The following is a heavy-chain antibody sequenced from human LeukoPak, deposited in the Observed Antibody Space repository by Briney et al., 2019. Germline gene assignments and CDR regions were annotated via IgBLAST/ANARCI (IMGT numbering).Heavy chain of an antibody. J-gene: IGHJ4*02. CDR3: ASSGYCSGGSCYYFDY. CDR2: INHSGST. D-gene: IGHD2-15*01. V-gene: IGHV4-34*01. CDR1: GFTFSSYA. Sequence: GSLRLSCAVSGFTFSSYAMSWVRQAPGKGLEWIGEINHSGSTNYNPSLKSRVTISVDTSKNQFSLKLSSVTAADTAVYYCASSGYCSGGSCYYFDYWGQGTLVTVSS.